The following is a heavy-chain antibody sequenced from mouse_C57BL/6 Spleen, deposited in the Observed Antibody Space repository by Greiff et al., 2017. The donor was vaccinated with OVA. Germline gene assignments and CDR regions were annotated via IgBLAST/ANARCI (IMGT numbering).Heavy chain of an antibody. V-gene: IGHV5-17*01. CDR3: ARRAIYYEDSYALDD. Sequence: EVLLVESGGGLVKPGASLKLSCAASGFTFSDYGMHWVRQAPGKGLEWVAYISRGSGTTYYADTVKGRFTISRDNATNTLFLQMTSLRSEDTAMYYCARRAIYYEDSYALDDWGKGTSVTVDS. CDR1: GFTFSDYG. J-gene: IGHJ4*01. CDR2: ISRGSGTT. D-gene: IGHD1-1*01.